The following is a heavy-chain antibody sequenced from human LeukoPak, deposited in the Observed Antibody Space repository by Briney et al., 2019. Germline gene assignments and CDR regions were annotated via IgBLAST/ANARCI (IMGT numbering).Heavy chain of an antibody. J-gene: IGHJ3*02. D-gene: IGHD3-10*01. Sequence: SETLSLTCTVSGGSISSGSYYWSWIRQPAGKGLEWIGRIYTSGSTNYNPSLKSRVTISVDTSKNQFSLKLSSVTAADTAVYYCARMDGSGSYYRNDAFDIWGQGTMVTVSS. V-gene: IGHV4-61*02. CDR1: GGSISSGSYY. CDR3: ARMDGSGSYYRNDAFDI. CDR2: IYTSGST.